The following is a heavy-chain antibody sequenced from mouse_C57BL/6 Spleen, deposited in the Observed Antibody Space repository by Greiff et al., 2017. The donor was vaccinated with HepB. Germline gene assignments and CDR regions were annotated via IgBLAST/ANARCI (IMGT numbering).Heavy chain of an antibody. CDR2: ISYDGSN. D-gene: IGHD2-2*01. Sequence: EVQRVESGPGLVKPSQSLSLTCSVTGYSITSGYYWNWIRQFPGNKLEWMGYISYDGSNNYNPSLKNRISITRDTSKNQFFLKLNSVTTEDTATYCCAVYYGYDDSFAYWGQGTLVTVSA. CDR1: GYSITSGYY. V-gene: IGHV3-6*01. J-gene: IGHJ3*01. CDR3: AVYYGYDDSFAY.